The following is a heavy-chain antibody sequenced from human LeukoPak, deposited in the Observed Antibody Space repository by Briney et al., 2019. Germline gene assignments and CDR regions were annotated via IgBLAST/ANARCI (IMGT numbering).Heavy chain of an antibody. D-gene: IGHD3-10*01. Sequence: SDTLSLTCTVSGGSISSYYLSWIRQPAGKGLEWIGRIYGSGNTNYNPALKSRVTMSVDTSKNQFSLKVRSVTAADTAVYYCARDRGLHGEVLFDPWGQGTLVTVSS. CDR3: ARDRGLHGEVLFDP. V-gene: IGHV4-4*07. CDR2: IYGSGNT. CDR1: GGSISSYY. J-gene: IGHJ5*02.